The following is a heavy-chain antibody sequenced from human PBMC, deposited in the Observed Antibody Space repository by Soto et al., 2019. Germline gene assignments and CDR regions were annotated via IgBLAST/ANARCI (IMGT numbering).Heavy chain of an antibody. D-gene: IGHD3-10*01. V-gene: IGHV1-69*04. CDR2: IIPILGIV. CDR3: ATDDGSGNYLLDP. J-gene: IGHJ5*02. CDR1: GGTFSSYS. Sequence: QVQLEQSGTGVKKPGSSVKASCKASGGTFSSYSCSWVRQAPGQGLEWMGRIIPILGIVNYAQNFQGRVTITADRSTSTAYMELSSLKSEETAMYYCATDDGSGNYLLDPWGNETVVTVSS.